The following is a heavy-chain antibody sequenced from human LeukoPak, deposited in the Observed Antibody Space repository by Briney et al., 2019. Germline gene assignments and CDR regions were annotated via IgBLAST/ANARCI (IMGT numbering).Heavy chain of an antibody. CDR1: GFTFSSYA. CDR3: ATYYDFWSGYMYYFDY. Sequence: GGSLRLSCAASGFTFSSYAMSWVRQAPGKGLEWVSAISGSGGTTYYADSVKGRFTVSRVNSKNTLYLQMNSLRAEDTAVYYCATYYDFWSGYMYYFDYWGQGTLVTVSS. V-gene: IGHV3-23*01. J-gene: IGHJ4*02. CDR2: ISGSGGTT. D-gene: IGHD3-3*01.